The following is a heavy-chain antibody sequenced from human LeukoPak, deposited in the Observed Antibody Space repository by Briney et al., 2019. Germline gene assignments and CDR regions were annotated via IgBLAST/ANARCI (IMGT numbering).Heavy chain of an antibody. CDR1: VGSLNASSYY. V-gene: IGHV4-39*01. CDR3: ARPDSPLYNPGTIWFDH. CDR2: IHYSETT. D-gene: IGHD1-1*01. J-gene: IGHJ5*02. Sequence: SETLSLTCNVSVGSLNASSYYYRGWIRQPPGKGLEWIWSIHYSETTYYNPSLKSRVTISVDTSQNQYSLKLNSVTTAVADWYYYARPDSPLYNPGTIWFDHWGQGTLVTVSS.